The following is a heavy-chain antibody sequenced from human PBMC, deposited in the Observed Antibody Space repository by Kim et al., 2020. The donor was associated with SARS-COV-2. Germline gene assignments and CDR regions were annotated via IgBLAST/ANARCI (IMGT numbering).Heavy chain of an antibody. CDR1: GFTFSSYA. CDR3: ARGYGGYIDY. V-gene: IGHV3-30*04. Sequence: GGSLRLSCAASGFTFSSYAMHWVRQAPGKGLEWVAVISYDGSNKYYADSVKGRFTISRDNYKNTLYLQMNSLRAEDTAVYYCARGYGGYIDYWGQGTLVTVSS. D-gene: IGHD5-18*01. CDR2: ISYDGSNK. J-gene: IGHJ4*02.